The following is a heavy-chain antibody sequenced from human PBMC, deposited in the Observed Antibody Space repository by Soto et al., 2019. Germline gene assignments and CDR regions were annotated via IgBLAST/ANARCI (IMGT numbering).Heavy chain of an antibody. CDR1: GFTFSSYW. CDR2: IKQDGSEK. Sequence: GESLKISCAASGFTFSSYWMSWVRQAPGKGLEWVANIKQDGSEKYYVDSVKGRFTISRDNAKNSLYLQMNSLRAEDTAVYYCARGQYCSSTSCYAGWFDPWGQGTLVTVSS. J-gene: IGHJ5*02. D-gene: IGHD2-2*01. CDR3: ARGQYCSSTSCYAGWFDP. V-gene: IGHV3-7*01.